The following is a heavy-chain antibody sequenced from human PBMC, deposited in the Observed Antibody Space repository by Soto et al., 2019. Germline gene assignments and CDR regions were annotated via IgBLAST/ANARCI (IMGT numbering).Heavy chain of an antibody. V-gene: IGHV1-2*02. CDR2: INPNSGGT. Sequence: GASVKVSCKASGYTFTGYYMHWVRQAPGQGLEWMGWINPNSGGTNYAQKFQGRVTMTRDTSISTAYMELSRLRSDDTAVYYCARVGYYDSSGQGLEYFQHWGQGTLVTVSS. CDR1: GYTFTGYY. J-gene: IGHJ1*01. CDR3: ARVGYYDSSGQGLEYFQH. D-gene: IGHD3-22*01.